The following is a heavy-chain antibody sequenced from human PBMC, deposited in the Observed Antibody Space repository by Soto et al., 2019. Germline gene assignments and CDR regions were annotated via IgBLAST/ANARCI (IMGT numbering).Heavy chain of an antibody. J-gene: IGHJ3*02. CDR3: ASPVGEGYCSGGRREYRRDAFDI. Sequence: GASVKVSCKASGYTFTSYGISWVRQAPGQGLEWMGWISAYNGNTNYAQKLQGRVTMTTDTSTSTAYMELRSLRSDDTAVYYCASPVGEGYCSGGRREYRRDAFDIWGQGTMVTV. CDR1: GYTFTSYG. CDR2: ISAYNGNT. V-gene: IGHV1-18*04. D-gene: IGHD2-15*01.